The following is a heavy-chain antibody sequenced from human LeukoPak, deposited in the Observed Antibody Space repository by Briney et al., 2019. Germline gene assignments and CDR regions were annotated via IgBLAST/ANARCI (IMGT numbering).Heavy chain of an antibody. J-gene: IGHJ3*02. Sequence: ASVKVSCKASGGTFSSYAISWVRQAPGQGLEWMGIINPSGGSTSYAQKFQGRVTMTRDTSTSTVYMELSSLRSEDTAVYYCARDRGYYYDSSGYRDGDAFDIWGQGTMVTVSS. D-gene: IGHD3-22*01. CDR3: ARDRGYYYDSSGYRDGDAFDI. V-gene: IGHV1-46*01. CDR1: GGTFSSYA. CDR2: INPSGGST.